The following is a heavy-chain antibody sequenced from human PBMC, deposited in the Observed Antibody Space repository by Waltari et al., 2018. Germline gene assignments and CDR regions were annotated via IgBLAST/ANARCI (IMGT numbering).Heavy chain of an antibody. CDR3: ARGSVEKPFDT. V-gene: IGHV3-30*02. Sequence: QAQLAESGGGVVQPGGSLRLSCAAVGLLFRRHGLHWVRQAPGKGLEWLSFIRYDGSRKYYADSVKGRFTISRDNLKDILFLDMNNLREDDTARYFCARGSVEKPFDTWGQGVLVAVSS. D-gene: IGHD3-9*01. CDR1: GLLFRRHG. CDR2: IRYDGSRK. J-gene: IGHJ4*02.